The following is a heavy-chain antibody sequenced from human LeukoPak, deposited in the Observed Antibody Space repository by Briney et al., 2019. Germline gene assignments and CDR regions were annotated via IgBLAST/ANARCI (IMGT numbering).Heavy chain of an antibody. V-gene: IGHV3-23*01. Sequence: GGSLRLSCAASGFTFSSHVMYWVRQAPGKGLEWVSAIFASGGNTDYADSVKGRFTISRDNSKNTLYLQMNSLRVEDTAIYYCASRDPCSGGSCYGLTYWGQGTLVTVSS. CDR3: ASRDPCSGGSCYGLTY. D-gene: IGHD2-15*01. J-gene: IGHJ4*02. CDR1: GFTFSSHV. CDR2: IFASGGNT.